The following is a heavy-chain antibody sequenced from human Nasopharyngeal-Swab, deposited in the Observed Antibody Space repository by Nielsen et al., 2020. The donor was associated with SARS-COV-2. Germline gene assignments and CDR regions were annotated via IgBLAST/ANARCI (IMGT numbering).Heavy chain of an antibody. D-gene: IGHD6-13*01. CDR3: ARHVSSSWYAAVAGIRAFDY. V-gene: IGHV4-39*01. J-gene: IGHJ4*02. Sequence: WIRQPPGKGLEWIGSIYYSGSTYYNPSLKSRVTISVDTSKNQFSLTLSSVTAADTAVYYCARHVSSSWYAAVAGIRAFDYRGQGTLVTVSS. CDR2: IYYSGST.